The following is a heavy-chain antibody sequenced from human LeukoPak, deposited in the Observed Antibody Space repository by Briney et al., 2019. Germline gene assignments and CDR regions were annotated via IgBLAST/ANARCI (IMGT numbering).Heavy chain of an antibody. J-gene: IGHJ6*02. V-gene: IGHV5-51*01. D-gene: IGHD3-22*01. CDR3: ARHSYDSSDYGMDV. CDR1: GYTFTSYW. Sequence: ASVKVSCKASGYTFTSYWIGWVRQMPGKGLEWMGIIYPGDSDTRYSPSFQGQVTISADKSISTAYLQWSSLKASDTAMYYCARHSYDSSDYGMDVWGQGTTVTVSS. CDR2: IYPGDSDT.